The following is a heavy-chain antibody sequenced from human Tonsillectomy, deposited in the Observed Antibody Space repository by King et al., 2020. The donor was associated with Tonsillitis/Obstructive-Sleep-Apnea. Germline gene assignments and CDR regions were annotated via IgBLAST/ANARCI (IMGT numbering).Heavy chain of an antibody. CDR2: IWFDGSEK. V-gene: IGHV3-33*01. D-gene: IGHD1-26*01. CDR1: GFTFSGYG. CDR3: ARDPGINWREIICLGEIGY. J-gene: IGHJ4*02. Sequence: VQLVESGGGVVQPGRSLRLSCAASGFTFSGYGMHWVRQAPGKGLEWVAVIWFDGSEKYYADSVRGRFTISRDNSKNTLYLHMNSLRGEDTAVYYCARDPGINWREIICLGEIGYWGLGTLVPVSA.